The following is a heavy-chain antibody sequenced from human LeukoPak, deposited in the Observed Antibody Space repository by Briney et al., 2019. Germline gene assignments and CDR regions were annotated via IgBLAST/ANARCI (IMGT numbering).Heavy chain of an antibody. Sequence: TSETLSLTCTVSGDSIGNYYWSWIRQPAGKGLDWIGRIYTSGSSNYKPSLESRVTMSVDTSKNQFSLKLTSVTAADTAVYYCARGISVFGVIIPDGFDIWSQGTMVTVSS. CDR3: ARGISVFGVIIPDGFDI. D-gene: IGHD3-3*01. J-gene: IGHJ3*02. CDR2: IYTSGSS. CDR1: GDSIGNYY. V-gene: IGHV4-4*07.